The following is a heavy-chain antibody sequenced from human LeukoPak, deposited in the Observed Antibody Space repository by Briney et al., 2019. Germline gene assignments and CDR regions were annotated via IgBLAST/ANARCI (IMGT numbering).Heavy chain of an antibody. CDR2: IYYTGTT. CDR3: ARHLNNCGDDCYIFDY. CDR1: GGSISSSTYY. V-gene: IGHV4-39*01. Sequence: SGTLSLTCTVSGGSISSSTYYWGWIRQPPGRGLEWIANIYYTGTTLYNPSLRSRVTISVDTSENQFSLKLSSVTAADTAVYYCARHLNNCGDDCYIFDYWGQGTLVTVSS. J-gene: IGHJ4*02. D-gene: IGHD2-21*01.